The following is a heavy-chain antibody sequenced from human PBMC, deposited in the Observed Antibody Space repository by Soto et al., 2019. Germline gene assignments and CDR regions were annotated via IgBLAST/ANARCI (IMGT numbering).Heavy chain of an antibody. V-gene: IGHV3-7*05. J-gene: IGHJ4*02. CDR3: VRGGCHSCDY. CDR1: GFIFSNFW. CDR2: IKEDGSEK. D-gene: IGHD1-26*01. Sequence: EVQLVESGGGLVQPGGSLRLSCAASGFIFSNFWMSWVRQAPGKGLEWVANIKEDGSEKFHVNSVKSRFTISRDNVKNLMYLQMDSLRAEDTAVYQGVRGGCHSCDYGGQGTLVNVSS.